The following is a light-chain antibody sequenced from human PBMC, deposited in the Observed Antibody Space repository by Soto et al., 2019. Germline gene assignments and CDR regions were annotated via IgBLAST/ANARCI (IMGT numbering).Light chain of an antibody. Sequence: QSALTQPASVSGSPVQSITISCTGTSSDVSSYNYVSWYQQHPGRAPKLMIYDVNNRPSGVSNRFSGSKSDNTASLTIFGLQAEDEADYYCSSYTSSSILFGTGTKVTVL. J-gene: IGLJ1*01. CDR1: SSDVSSYNY. V-gene: IGLV2-14*01. CDR2: DVN. CDR3: SSYTSSSIL.